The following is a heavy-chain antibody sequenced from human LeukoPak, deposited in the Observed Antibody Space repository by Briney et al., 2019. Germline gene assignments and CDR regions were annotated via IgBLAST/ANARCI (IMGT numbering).Heavy chain of an antibody. CDR3: ARSKTMFESVDFDY. CDR1: GFTFGDYA. D-gene: IGHD3-3*01. Sequence: GSLRLSCTASGFTFGDYAMSWIRQPPGKGLEWIGEINHSGSTNYNPSLKSRVTISVDTSKNQFSLKLSSVTAADTAVYYCARSKTMFESVDFDYWGQGTLVTVSS. V-gene: IGHV4-34*01. J-gene: IGHJ4*02. CDR2: INHSGST.